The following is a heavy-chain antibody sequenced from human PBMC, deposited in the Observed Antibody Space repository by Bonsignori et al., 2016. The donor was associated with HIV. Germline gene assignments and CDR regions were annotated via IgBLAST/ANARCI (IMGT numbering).Heavy chain of an antibody. V-gene: IGHV3-21*01. Sequence: WIRQPPGKGLEWVSSTSSSSSYIYYADSVKGRFTISRDNAKNSLYLQMNSLRAEDTAVYYCARRGDGSGWYPSYFDYWGQGTLVTVSS. J-gene: IGHJ4*02. CDR3: ARRGDGSGWYPSYFDY. CDR2: TSSSSSYI. D-gene: IGHD6-19*01.